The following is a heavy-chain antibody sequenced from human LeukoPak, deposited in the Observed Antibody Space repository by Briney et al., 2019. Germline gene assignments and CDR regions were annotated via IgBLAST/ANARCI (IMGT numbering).Heavy chain of an antibody. CDR3: ARCRYSSSSTSKFDY. Sequence: PGGSLRLSCAASGFTFSSYAMHWVRQAPGKGLEWVAVIWYDGSNKYYADSVKGRFTISRDNSKNTLYLQMNSLRAEDTAVYYCARCRYSSSSTSKFDYWGQGTLVTVSS. J-gene: IGHJ4*02. V-gene: IGHV3-33*08. D-gene: IGHD6-6*01. CDR2: IWYDGSNK. CDR1: GFTFSSYA.